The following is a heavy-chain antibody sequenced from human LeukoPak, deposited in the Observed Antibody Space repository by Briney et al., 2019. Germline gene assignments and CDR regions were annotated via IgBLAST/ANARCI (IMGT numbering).Heavy chain of an antibody. D-gene: IGHD3-16*01. CDR3: ARCATYYFDY. CDR2: MYISGNT. V-gene: IGHV3-66*01. Sequence: GGSLRLSCEASGFTVNSNYMTWVRQAPGKGLEWVSIMYISGNTYYVDSVKGRFTISRDKSKNTVYLQMNSLRAEDTAVYYCARCATYYFDYWGQGTLVTVSP. J-gene: IGHJ4*02. CDR1: GFTVNSNY.